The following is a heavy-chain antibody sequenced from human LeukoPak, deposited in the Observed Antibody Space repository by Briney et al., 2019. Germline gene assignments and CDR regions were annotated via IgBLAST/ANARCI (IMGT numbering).Heavy chain of an antibody. CDR3: MLPPWAAGGP. Sequence: GGSLRLSCAASGFTFSNYWMHWVRQAPGKGLEWVSVIYSGGGAYYAGSVRGRFTISRDNSKNTLYLQMNSLRPEDTAVYYCMLPPWAAGGPWGQGTLVTVSS. CDR1: GFTFSNYW. CDR2: IYSGGGA. J-gene: IGHJ5*02. V-gene: IGHV3-53*01. D-gene: IGHD6-13*01.